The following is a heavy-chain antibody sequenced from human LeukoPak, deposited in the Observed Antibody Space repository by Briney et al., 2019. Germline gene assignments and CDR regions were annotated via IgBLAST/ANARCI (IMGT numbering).Heavy chain of an antibody. Sequence: PGGSLRLSCAASGFTFSSYGMHWVRQAPGKGLEWVAVISYDGSNKYYADSVKGRFTISRDNSKNTLYLQMNSLRAEDTAVYYCAREGTAGTNLNWFDPWGQGTLVTVSS. CDR3: AREGTAGTNLNWFDP. J-gene: IGHJ5*02. D-gene: IGHD1-1*01. V-gene: IGHV3-30*03. CDR2: ISYDGSNK. CDR1: GFTFSSYG.